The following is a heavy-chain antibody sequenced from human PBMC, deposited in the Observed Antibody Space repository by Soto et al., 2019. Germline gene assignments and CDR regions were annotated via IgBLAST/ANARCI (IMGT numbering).Heavy chain of an antibody. J-gene: IGHJ6*03. D-gene: IGHD3-3*01. CDR2: IYSGGST. Sequence: EVQLVESGGGLVQPGGSLRLSCAASGFTVSSNYMSWVRQAPGKGLEWVSVIYSGGSTYYADSVKGRFTISRDNSKNTLYLQMNSLRAEDTAVYYCARGRITIFGVVIICGGFYMDVWGKGTTVTVSS. CDR1: GFTVSSNY. CDR3: ARGRITIFGVVIICGGFYMDV. V-gene: IGHV3-66*01.